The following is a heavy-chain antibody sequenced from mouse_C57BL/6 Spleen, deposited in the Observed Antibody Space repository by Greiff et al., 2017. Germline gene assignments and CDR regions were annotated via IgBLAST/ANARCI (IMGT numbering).Heavy chain of an antibody. CDR1: GFTFTNSY. J-gene: IGHJ1*03. CDR3: AVYCGSSYDWYFDV. Sequence: EVQLQQPVAELVRPGASVKLSCTASGFTFTNSYMHWVKQRPEQGLEWIGRIDPANGNTKYAPKFQGKATITADTSSNTAYLQLSSLTSEDAAIYYCAVYCGSSYDWYFDVWGTGTTVTVSS. V-gene: IGHV14-3*01. CDR2: IDPANGNT. D-gene: IGHD1-1*01.